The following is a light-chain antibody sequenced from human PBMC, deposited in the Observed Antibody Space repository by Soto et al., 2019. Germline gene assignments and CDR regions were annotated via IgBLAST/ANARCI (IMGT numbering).Light chain of an antibody. Sequence: DIQMTQSPSSLSASVGDRVTITCRASQSITTYLNWYQQKPGKAPKLLIYATSSLQSGVPSRFSGSGSGPDFTLTISSLXXXXXXTYYCQQSYSTPRTFGGGTKVEIK. V-gene: IGKV1-39*01. J-gene: IGKJ4*01. CDR3: QQSYSTPRT. CDR2: ATS. CDR1: QSITTY.